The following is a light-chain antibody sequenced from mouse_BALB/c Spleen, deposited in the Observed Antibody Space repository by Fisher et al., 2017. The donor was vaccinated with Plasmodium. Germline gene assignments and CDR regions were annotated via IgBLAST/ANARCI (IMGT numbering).Light chain of an antibody. CDR3: QQSNSWPLT. Sequence: DIVMTQSPATLSVTPGDSVSLSCRASQSIASNLHWYQQKSHESPRLLINYTSQSISGIPSRFSGSGSGTDFTLSINNVETEDFGVYFCQQSNSWPLTFGAGTKLEL. V-gene: IGKV5-43*01. J-gene: IGKJ5*01. CDR1: QSIASN. CDR2: YTS.